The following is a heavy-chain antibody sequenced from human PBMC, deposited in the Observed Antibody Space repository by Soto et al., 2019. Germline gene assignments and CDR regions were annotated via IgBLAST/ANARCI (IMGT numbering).Heavy chain of an antibody. J-gene: IGHJ6*02. CDR2: INPNSGGT. CDR1: GYTFTGYY. CDR3: ARDAYNYYYYGMDV. Sequence: ASVKVSCKASGYTFTGYYMHWVRQAPGQGLEWMGWINPNSGGTNYAQKFQGRVTITADESTSTAYMELSSLRSEDTAVYYCARDAYNYYYYGMDVWGQGTTVTVSS. D-gene: IGHD1-20*01. V-gene: IGHV1-2*02.